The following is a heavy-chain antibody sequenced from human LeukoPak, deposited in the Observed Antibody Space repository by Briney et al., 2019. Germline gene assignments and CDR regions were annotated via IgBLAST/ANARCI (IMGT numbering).Heavy chain of an antibody. Sequence: GSLRLSCGASGFTFSTYAMTWVRQAPGKGLEWVSSISAGGGGTSNADSVKGRFTISRDNSKNTLYLQMNSLTAEDTAVYYCAKRSRTEYYFDSWGQGTLVTVSS. J-gene: IGHJ4*02. CDR1: GFTFSTYA. CDR3: AKRSRTEYYFDS. V-gene: IGHV3-23*01. CDR2: ISAGGGGT.